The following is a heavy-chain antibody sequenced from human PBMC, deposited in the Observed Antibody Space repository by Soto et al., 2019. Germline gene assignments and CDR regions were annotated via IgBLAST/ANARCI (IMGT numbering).Heavy chain of an antibody. CDR1: GGTFSSLS. J-gene: IGHJ3*01. Sequence: QVQLVQSGAEVKRPGSSVKVSCKPSGGTFSSLSITWVRQAPGQGLQWVGAIVPIFGTTNYAQKFKDRVAISADKATTTAYMELSSLRSEDTAVYYCATAYRGYEAEALDVWGQGTKVTVSS. CDR2: IVPIFGTT. CDR3: ATAYRGYEAEALDV. D-gene: IGHD5-12*01. V-gene: IGHV1-69*06.